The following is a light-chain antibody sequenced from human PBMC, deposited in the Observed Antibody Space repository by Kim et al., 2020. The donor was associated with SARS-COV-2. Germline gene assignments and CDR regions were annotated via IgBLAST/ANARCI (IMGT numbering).Light chain of an antibody. CDR1: QSIRSN. V-gene: IGKV3-15*01. CDR3: QQYNNWPPLT. J-gene: IGKJ4*01. CDR2: GAS. Sequence: SPGERAALSCRASQSIRSNLAWDQQKPGQAPRLLIYGASTRATGIPARFSGSGSGTELTLTINSLQSEDFAVYYCQQYNNWPPLTFGGGTKVDIK.